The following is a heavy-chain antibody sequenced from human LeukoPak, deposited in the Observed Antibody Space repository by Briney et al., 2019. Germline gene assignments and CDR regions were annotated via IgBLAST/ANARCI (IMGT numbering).Heavy chain of an antibody. V-gene: IGHV4-30-2*01. J-gene: IGHJ6*02. D-gene: IGHD2-2*01. Sequence: PSETLSLTCAVSGGSISSGGYSWSWIRQPPGKGLEWIGYIYHSGSTYYNPSLKSRVTISVDRSKNQFSLKLSSVTAADTAVYYCARGGVVPAAKGYYYGMDVWGQGTTVTVSS. CDR2: IYHSGST. CDR3: ARGGVVPAAKGYYYGMDV. CDR1: GGSISSGGYS.